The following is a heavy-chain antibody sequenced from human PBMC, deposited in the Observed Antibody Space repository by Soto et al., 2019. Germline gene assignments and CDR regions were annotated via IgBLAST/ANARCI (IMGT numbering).Heavy chain of an antibody. J-gene: IGHJ6*02. CDR1: GGSISSGDYY. V-gene: IGHV4-30-4*01. CDR2: IYYSGST. CDR3: ARGGNYYYGMDV. Sequence: SEILSLTCTVSGGSISSGDYYWSWIRQPPGKGLEWIGYIYYSGSTYYNPPLKSRVTISVDTSKNQFSLKLSSVTAADTAVYYCARGGNYYYGMDVWGQGTTVTVSS. D-gene: IGHD1-1*01.